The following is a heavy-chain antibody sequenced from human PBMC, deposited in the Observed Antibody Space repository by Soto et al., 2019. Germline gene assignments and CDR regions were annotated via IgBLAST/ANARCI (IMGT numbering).Heavy chain of an antibody. V-gene: IGHV1-69*12. CDR2: IPPIFGTA. CDR3: ASNDDILTGSYYYGMDV. J-gene: IGHJ6*02. D-gene: IGHD3-9*01. CDR1: GGTFSRHG. Sequence: QVQLVQSGAEVKKPVSSVKVSCKASGGTFSRHGISWVRQAPGQGLEWLGGIPPIFGTANYPQKFQGRVTITADESTSTAYMELSSLRSEDTAVYYCASNDDILTGSYYYGMDVWGQGTTVTVSS.